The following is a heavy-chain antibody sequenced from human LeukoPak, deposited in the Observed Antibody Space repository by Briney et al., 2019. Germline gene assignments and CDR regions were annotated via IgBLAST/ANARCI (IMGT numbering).Heavy chain of an antibody. CDR1: DDSITMYY. D-gene: IGHD4-11*01. CDR2: VDHTGST. Sequence: SETLSLTCTVSDDSITMYYWTWIRQPPGKGLECIGYVDHTGSTKFNTSLNGRVSISRDTSNNFFSLRLRSVTAADTAVYFCARGRVSSSTWYSTYYYFFYMDFWGKGTTVTVSS. V-gene: IGHV4-59*01. J-gene: IGHJ6*03. CDR3: ARGRVSSSTWYSTYYYFFYMDF.